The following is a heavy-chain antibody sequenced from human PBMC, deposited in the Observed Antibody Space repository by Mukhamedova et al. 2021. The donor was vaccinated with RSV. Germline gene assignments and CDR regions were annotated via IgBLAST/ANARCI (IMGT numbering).Heavy chain of an antibody. Sequence: YIYYTDSLKGRFTISRDNAKNSLYLQMNSLRAEDTAVYYCARTRGGGGVIDAFDLLGQGAMVTVPS. V-gene: IGHV3-21*01. D-gene: IGHD3-16*02. CDR2: YI. J-gene: IGHJ3*01. CDR3: ARTRGGGGVIDAFDL.